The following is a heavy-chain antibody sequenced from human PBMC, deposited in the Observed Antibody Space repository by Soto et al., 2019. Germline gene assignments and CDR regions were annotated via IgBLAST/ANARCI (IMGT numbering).Heavy chain of an antibody. J-gene: IGHJ4*02. Sequence: QVQLVESGGGVVQPGRSLRLSCAASGFTFSSYGMHWVRQAPGKGLEWVAVIWYDGSNKYYADYVKGRFTISRDNSKNTLYLQMNSLSAEDTAVYYCARYRSGWPEGFDYWGQGTLVTVSS. D-gene: IGHD6-19*01. V-gene: IGHV3-33*01. CDR2: IWYDGSNK. CDR1: GFTFSSYG. CDR3: ARYRSGWPEGFDY.